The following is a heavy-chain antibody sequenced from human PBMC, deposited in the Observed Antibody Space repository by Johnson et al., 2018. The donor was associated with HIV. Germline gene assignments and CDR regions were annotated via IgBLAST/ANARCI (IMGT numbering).Heavy chain of an antibody. CDR3: AKDWGWELVGGAFDI. CDR2: IRYDGSHK. CDR1: GFTFSNYG. V-gene: IGHV3-30*02. D-gene: IGHD1-26*01. J-gene: IGHJ3*02. Sequence: QVQLVESGGGLVQPGGSLRLSCAASGFTFSNYGIHWVRQAPGKGLEWVAFIRYDGSHKYYVDSVKGRFTISRDNSKNTLYLQMNSLRAEDTAVYYCAKDWGWELVGGAFDIWGQGTMVTVSS.